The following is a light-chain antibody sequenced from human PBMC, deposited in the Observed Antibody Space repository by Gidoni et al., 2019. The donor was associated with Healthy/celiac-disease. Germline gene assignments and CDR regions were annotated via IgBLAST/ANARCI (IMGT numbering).Light chain of an antibody. CDR3: QQYGSSPPLT. J-gene: IGKJ4*01. CDR1: QSVSSSY. CDR2: GES. V-gene: IGKV3-20*01. Sequence: EIVLTLSPGTLSLSPGERATLSCRASQSVSSSYLAWYQQKPGQAPRLLIYGESSRATGIPDRFRGSGSGTDFTLTISRLEPEDFAVYYCQQYGSSPPLTFGGGTKVEIK.